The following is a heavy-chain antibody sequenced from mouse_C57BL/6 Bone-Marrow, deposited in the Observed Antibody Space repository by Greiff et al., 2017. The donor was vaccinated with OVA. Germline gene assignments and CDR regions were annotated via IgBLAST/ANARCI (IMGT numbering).Heavy chain of an antibody. CDR1: GFTFSDAW. CDR3: TRLANFYWYFDV. Sequence: EVHLVESGGGLVQPGGSMKLSCAASGFTFSDAWMDWVRQSPEKGLEWVAEIRNKANNHATYYAESVKGRFTISRDDSKSSVYLQMNSLRAEDTGIDYCTRLANFYWYFDVWGTGTTVTVSS. CDR2: IRNKANNHAT. J-gene: IGHJ1*03. V-gene: IGHV6-6*01. D-gene: IGHD4-1*01.